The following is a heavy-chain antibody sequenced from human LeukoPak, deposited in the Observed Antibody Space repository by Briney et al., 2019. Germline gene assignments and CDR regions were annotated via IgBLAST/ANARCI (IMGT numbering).Heavy chain of an antibody. D-gene: IGHD3-16*02. J-gene: IGHJ3*02. CDR3: ARAMITFGGVIGLDAFDI. CDR1: GYTFTSYD. Sequence: ASVKVSCKASGYTFTSYDINWVRQATGQGLEWMGWINPNSGGTNYAQKFQGWVTMTRDTSISTAYMEPSRLRSDDTAVYYCARAMITFGGVIGLDAFDIWGQGTMVTVSS. CDR2: INPNSGGT. V-gene: IGHV1-2*04.